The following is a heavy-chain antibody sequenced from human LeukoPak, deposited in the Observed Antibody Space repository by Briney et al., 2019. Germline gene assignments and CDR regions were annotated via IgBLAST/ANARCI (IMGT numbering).Heavy chain of an antibody. Sequence: GGSLRLSCAASGFTFSSYAMHWVRQAPGKGLEYVSAISSNGGSTYYANSVKGRFTISRDNSKNTLYLQMGSLRAEDMAVYYCARWTAVAGADDAFDIWGQGTMVTVSS. CDR3: ARWTAVAGADDAFDI. CDR2: ISSNGGST. CDR1: GFTFSSYA. D-gene: IGHD6-19*01. V-gene: IGHV3-64*01. J-gene: IGHJ3*02.